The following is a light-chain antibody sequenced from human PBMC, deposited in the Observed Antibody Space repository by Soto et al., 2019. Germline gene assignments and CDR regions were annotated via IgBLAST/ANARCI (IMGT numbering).Light chain of an antibody. V-gene: IGKV1-5*03. CDR1: QSISSW. CDR2: KAS. Sequence: DIQMTQSPSTLSASVGDRVTITCRASQSISSWLAWYQQKPGKAPKLLIYKASSLESGVPSRFSGSGSGTEFTLTISSLQPDDFATYYFQQYKSYAWTFGQGTKVEIK. CDR3: QQYKSYAWT. J-gene: IGKJ1*01.